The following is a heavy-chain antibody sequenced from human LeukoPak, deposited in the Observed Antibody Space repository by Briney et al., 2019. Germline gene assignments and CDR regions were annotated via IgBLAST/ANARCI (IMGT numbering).Heavy chain of an antibody. CDR1: GFTFSSYE. CDR2: ISSSGSTI. Sequence: PGGSLRLSCAASGFTFSSYEMNWVRQAPGKGLEWVSYISSSGSTIYYADSVKGRFTISRDNAKNTLYLQMNGLSADDTAVYYCAGAATDYYYYMDVWGKGTTVTISS. V-gene: IGHV3-48*03. J-gene: IGHJ6*03. CDR3: AGAATDYYYYMDV. D-gene: IGHD1-26*01.